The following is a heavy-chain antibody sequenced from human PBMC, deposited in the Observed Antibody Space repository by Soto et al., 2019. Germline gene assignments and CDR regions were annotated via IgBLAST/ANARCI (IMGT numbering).Heavy chain of an antibody. Sequence: GSLRLSCAASGFTFSILAMGWVRQAPGKGLEWVSVIDYSGGTTYYTDSVKGRFIISRDNSKKMLYLQMNSLRAEDTAVYYCAKDATRTSGRYYFDYWGQGALVTVSS. CDR3: AKDATRTSGRYYFDY. V-gene: IGHV3-23*01. CDR2: IDYSGGTT. CDR1: GFTFSILA. D-gene: IGHD6-19*01. J-gene: IGHJ4*02.